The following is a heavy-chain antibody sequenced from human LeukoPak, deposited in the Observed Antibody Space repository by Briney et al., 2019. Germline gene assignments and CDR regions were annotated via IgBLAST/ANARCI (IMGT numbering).Heavy chain of an antibody. CDR2: ISAYNGNT. Sequence: ASVKVSCKASGYTFTSYGISWVRQAPGQGLEWMGWISAYNGNTNYAQKLQGRVTMTTDTSTSTAYMELRSLRSDDTAAYYCARASFGQLVLGWFDPWGQGTLVTVSS. V-gene: IGHV1-18*01. J-gene: IGHJ5*02. CDR1: GYTFTSYG. D-gene: IGHD6-13*01. CDR3: ARASFGQLVLGWFDP.